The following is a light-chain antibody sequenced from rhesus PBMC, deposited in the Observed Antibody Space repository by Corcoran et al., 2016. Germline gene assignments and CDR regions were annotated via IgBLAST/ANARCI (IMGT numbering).Light chain of an antibody. CDR1: ENVNNY. Sequence: DIQMTQSPSSLSASVGDRVTITCRTSENVNNYLNWYQQKPGKFPKLLIDAASTSQSGVPSRVSGSGSGTDFTLPISRLQPEDVATYDCQHGYGIFTFGPGTKLDIK. CDR3: QHGYGIFT. J-gene: IGKJ3*01. CDR2: AAS. V-gene: IGKV1-74*01.